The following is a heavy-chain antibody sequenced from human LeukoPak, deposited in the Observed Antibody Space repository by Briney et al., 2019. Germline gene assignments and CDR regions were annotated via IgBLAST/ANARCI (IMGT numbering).Heavy chain of an antibody. CDR3: ARGARSVRGVIPYFDY. CDR2: INQDGSGK. Sequence: PGGSLRLSCAASGFTFSTYWMTWVRQAPGKGLEWVANINQDGSGKYYVDSVEGRFTVSRDNAKNSLFLQMSSLRAEDTALYYCARGARSVRGVIPYFDYWGQGTPVTVSS. V-gene: IGHV3-7*01. D-gene: IGHD3-10*01. J-gene: IGHJ4*02. CDR1: GFTFSTYW.